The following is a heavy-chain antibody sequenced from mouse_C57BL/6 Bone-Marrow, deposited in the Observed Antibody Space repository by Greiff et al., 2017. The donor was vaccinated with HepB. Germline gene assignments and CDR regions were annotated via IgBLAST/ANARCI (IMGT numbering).Heavy chain of an antibody. CDR3: ARSGYFDV. J-gene: IGHJ1*03. V-gene: IGHV1-26*01. Sequence: EVQLQQSGPELVKPGASVKISCKASGYTFTDYYMNWVKQSHGKSLEWIGDINPNNGGTRYNQKFKGKATLTVDKSSSTAYMELRSLTSEDSAVYYCARSGYFDVWGTGTTVTVSS. CDR1: GYTFTDYY. CDR2: INPNNGGT.